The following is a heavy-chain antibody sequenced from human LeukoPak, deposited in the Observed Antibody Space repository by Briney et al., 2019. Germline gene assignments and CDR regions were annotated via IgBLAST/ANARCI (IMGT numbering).Heavy chain of an antibody. CDR1: GGSISNYY. V-gene: IGHV4-59*12. CDR2: IHYSGNY. J-gene: IGHJ4*02. Sequence: SETLSLTCTVSGGSISNYYWSWIRQPPGKGLEWIGYIHYSGNYNYNPSLKSRVTISVDTSKNQFSLKLISVTAADTAVYYCARDRPPTDYWGQGTLVTVSS. D-gene: IGHD6-6*01. CDR3: ARDRPPTDY.